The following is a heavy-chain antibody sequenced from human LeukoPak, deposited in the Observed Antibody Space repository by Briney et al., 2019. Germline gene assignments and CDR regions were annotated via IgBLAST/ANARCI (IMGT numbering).Heavy chain of an antibody. CDR2: IYSGGST. Sequence: PGGSLRLSCAASGFTVSSNYMSWVRQAPGKGLEWVSSIYSGGSTYYADSVKGQFTISRDSSKNTLYLQMSSLRAEDTAVYYCARGHNWNDRGAFDIWGQGTMVTVSS. CDR3: ARGHNWNDRGAFDI. V-gene: IGHV3-53*01. CDR1: GFTVSSNY. J-gene: IGHJ3*02. D-gene: IGHD1-1*01.